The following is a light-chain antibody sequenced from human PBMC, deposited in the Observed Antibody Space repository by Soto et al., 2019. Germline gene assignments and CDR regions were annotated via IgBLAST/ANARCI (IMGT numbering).Light chain of an antibody. Sequence: DIQMTQSPSTLSASVGDRFTITCRASQSTSSYLAWYQQKPGKAPKLLIYQASSLENGVPSRFSGSGSGTEFSLTISSLQPDDFATYYCQQYSSHSTFGQGTKV. J-gene: IGKJ1*01. CDR3: QQYSSHST. CDR1: QSTSSY. CDR2: QAS. V-gene: IGKV1-5*03.